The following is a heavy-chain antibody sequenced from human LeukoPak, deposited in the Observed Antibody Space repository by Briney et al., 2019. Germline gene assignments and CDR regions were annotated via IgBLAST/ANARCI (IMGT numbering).Heavy chain of an antibody. V-gene: IGHV3-23*01. CDR1: EFTFSNYA. J-gene: IGHJ4*02. Sequence: GGSLRLSCAASEFTFSNYAVSWVRQSPVKGLEWVSGISGTSGTTYYADSVKGRFTISRDNSKNTLYLQMNSLRSEDTAVYYCAKESEAIAAAGTLDSWGQGTLVTVSS. CDR3: AKESEAIAAAGTLDS. CDR2: ISGTSGTT. D-gene: IGHD6-13*01.